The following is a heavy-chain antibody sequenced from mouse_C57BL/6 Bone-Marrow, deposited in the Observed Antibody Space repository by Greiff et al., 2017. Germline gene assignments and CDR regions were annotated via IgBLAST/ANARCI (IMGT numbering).Heavy chain of an antibody. D-gene: IGHD1-1*01. CDR2: ISGGGGNT. CDR1: GFTFSSYT. J-gene: IGHJ2*01. Sequence: EVMLVESGGGLVKPGGSLKLSCAASGFTFSSYTMSWVRQTPEKRLEWVATISGGGGNTYYPDSVKGRFTISRDNVKNTLYLQMSSLRSEDTALYYCASYGSSYVGYFDYWGQGTTLTVSS. V-gene: IGHV5-9*01. CDR3: ASYGSSYVGYFDY.